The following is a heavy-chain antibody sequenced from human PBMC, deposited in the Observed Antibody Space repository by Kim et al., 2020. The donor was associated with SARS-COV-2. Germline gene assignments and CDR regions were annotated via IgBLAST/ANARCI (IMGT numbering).Heavy chain of an antibody. CDR2: ITSGGSTL. CDR1: GFNFSDYG. V-gene: IGHV3-11*04. CDR3: AKRMGIFWLGQLLENWPFDL. J-gene: IGHJ2*01. Sequence: GGSLRLSCEASGFNFSDYGMRWIRQAPGKGLEWVAHITSGGSTLYYADSVKGRFTISRDWSKNTLYLDMNTLKSEDTAVYYCAKRMGIFWLGQLLENWPFDLWGRGTLVTVSS. D-gene: IGHD3-10*01.